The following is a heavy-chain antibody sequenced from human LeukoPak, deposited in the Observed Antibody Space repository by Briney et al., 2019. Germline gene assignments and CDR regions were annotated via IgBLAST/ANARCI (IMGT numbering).Heavy chain of an antibody. J-gene: IGHJ4*02. D-gene: IGHD5-18*01. CDR2: IIPILGIA. CDR1: TGTFSSYT. V-gene: IGHV1-69*04. Sequence: SGKVACKVSTGTFSSYTISWVRQPPGQGLEWMGRIIPILGIANYAQKFQGRVTITADKSTSTAYMELSSLRSEDTAVYYCARDVHNGYSYGTYFDYWGQGTLVTVSS. CDR3: ARDVHNGYSYGTYFDY.